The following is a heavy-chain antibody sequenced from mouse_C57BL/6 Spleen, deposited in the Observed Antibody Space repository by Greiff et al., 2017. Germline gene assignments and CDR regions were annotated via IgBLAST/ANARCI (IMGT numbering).Heavy chain of an antibody. CDR1: GFTFSSYA. CDR3: ARDGGWLLYWYFDV. J-gene: IGHJ1*03. Sequence: EVQRVESGGGLVKPGGSLKLSCAASGFTFSSYAMSWVRQTPEKRLEWVATISDGGSYTYYPDNVKGRFTISRDNAKNNLYLQMSHLKSEDTAMYYCARDGGWLLYWYFDVWGTGTTVTVSS. CDR2: ISDGGSYT. V-gene: IGHV5-4*01. D-gene: IGHD2-3*01.